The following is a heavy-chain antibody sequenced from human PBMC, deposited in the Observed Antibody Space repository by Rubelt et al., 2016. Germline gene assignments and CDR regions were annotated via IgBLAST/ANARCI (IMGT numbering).Heavy chain of an antibody. Sequence: QVQLVQSGAEVKKPGASVKVSCKASGYTFTSYGISWVRQAPGQGLEWMGWISAYNGHTNYAQKFQGRVTMTTDTSTSTAYMELRSLRSDDTAVYYCARDRIRIAARQGWYFDLWGRGTLVTVSS. V-gene: IGHV1-18*01. D-gene: IGHD6-6*01. CDR3: ARDRIRIAARQGWYFDL. CDR2: ISAYNGHT. J-gene: IGHJ2*01. CDR1: GYTFTSYG.